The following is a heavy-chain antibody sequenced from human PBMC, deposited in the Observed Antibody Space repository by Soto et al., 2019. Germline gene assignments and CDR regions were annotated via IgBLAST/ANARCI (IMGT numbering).Heavy chain of an antibody. D-gene: IGHD2-8*01. CDR2: IYPCDSDT. Sequence: PGESLKISCTGVGYSFTSYWIGWVRQMPGKGLEWMGIIYPCDSDTRYSPSFQGQVTISADKSISTVYLQWSSLKASDTAMYYCARGYCTTNICDPWFDPWGQGTLVTVSS. V-gene: IGHV5-51*01. J-gene: IGHJ5*02. CDR3: ARGYCTTNICDPWFDP. CDR1: GYSFTSYW.